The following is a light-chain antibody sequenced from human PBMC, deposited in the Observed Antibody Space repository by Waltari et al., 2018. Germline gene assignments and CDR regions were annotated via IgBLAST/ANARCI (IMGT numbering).Light chain of an antibody. J-gene: IGLJ1*01. V-gene: IGLV2-14*03. Sequence: QSALTQPASVSGSSGQSITISCTRSSSALGGYSFVSWYQHHPGKAPKLIIYDVSHRPSGVSNRFSGSKSGNTASLTISGLRPEDEADYYCSSYTSIIPPFLFGTGTKV. CDR2: DVS. CDR1: SSALGGYSF. CDR3: SSYTSIIPPFL.